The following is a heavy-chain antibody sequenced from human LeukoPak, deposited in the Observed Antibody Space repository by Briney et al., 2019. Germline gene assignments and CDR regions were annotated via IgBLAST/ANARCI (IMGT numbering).Heavy chain of an antibody. Sequence: GGSLRLSCAASGFTFSSHWMHWVRQAPGKGLVWVSRINGDGSNTTYADSVKGRFTISRDNAKNSLYLQMNSLRAEDTAVYYCARGQYYDSSGYGEDYWGQGTLVTVSS. V-gene: IGHV3-74*03. CDR1: GFTFSSHW. D-gene: IGHD3-22*01. CDR3: ARGQYYDSSGYGEDY. J-gene: IGHJ4*02. CDR2: INGDGSNT.